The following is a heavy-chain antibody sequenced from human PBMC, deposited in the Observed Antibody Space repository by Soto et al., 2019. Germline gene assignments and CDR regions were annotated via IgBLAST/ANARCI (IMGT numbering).Heavy chain of an antibody. Sequence: QITLKESGPTLVKPTQTLTLTCTFSGFSLNTNAVGVAWIHQPPGKALKWLALLYWDDDKRYSPSLKSRLTITTDTSKNQVVPTMTNMDPEDTATYYCEHRRVRDSSGENFDSWGQGTLVTVSS. CDR3: EHRRVRDSSGENFDS. CDR1: GFSLNTNAVG. CDR2: LYWDDDK. J-gene: IGHJ4*02. V-gene: IGHV2-5*02. D-gene: IGHD6-19*01.